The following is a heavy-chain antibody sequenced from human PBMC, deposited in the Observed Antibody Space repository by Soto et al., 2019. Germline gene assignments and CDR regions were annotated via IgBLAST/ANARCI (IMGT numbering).Heavy chain of an antibody. Sequence: ASVKVSCKASGYTFTSYDINWVRQATGQGLEWMGWMNPNSGNTGYAQKFQGRVTMTRNTSISAAYMELSSLRSEDTAVYYCASGQNDYGDPRTGAIYYYYMDVWGKGTTVTVSS. D-gene: IGHD4-17*01. CDR3: ASGQNDYGDPRTGAIYYYYMDV. V-gene: IGHV1-8*01. CDR2: MNPNSGNT. CDR1: GYTFTSYD. J-gene: IGHJ6*03.